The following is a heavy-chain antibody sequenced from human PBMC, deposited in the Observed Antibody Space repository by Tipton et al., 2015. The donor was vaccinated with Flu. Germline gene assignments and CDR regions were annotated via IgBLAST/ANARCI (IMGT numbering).Heavy chain of an antibody. J-gene: IGHJ4*02. V-gene: IGHV3-23*01. CDR1: GFSVDTNY. CDR3: AKDGADYGDFFFDY. CDR2: ISGSGGST. Sequence: SLRLSCRASGFSVDTNYMTWVRQAPGKGLQWVSTISGSGGSTYYADSVKGRFTISRDNSKNTLHLQMHSLRVEDTAVFYCAKDGADYGDFFFDYWGQGTLVTVSS. D-gene: IGHD4-17*01.